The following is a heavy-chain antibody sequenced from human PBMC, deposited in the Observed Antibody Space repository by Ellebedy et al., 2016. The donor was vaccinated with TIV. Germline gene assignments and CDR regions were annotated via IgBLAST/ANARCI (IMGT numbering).Heavy chain of an antibody. Sequence: PSETLSLTCAVSGVSITSHFWTWIRQPAGKGLEWIGRLYTGGIATYNPSLKSRVDISVDTSKNQVSLKLNSVTAADTAVYFCARVRFSPGWFDPWGQGTLVTVSS. CDR3: ARVRFSPGWFDP. CDR1: GVSITSHF. V-gene: IGHV4-4*07. CDR2: LYTGGIA. J-gene: IGHJ5*02.